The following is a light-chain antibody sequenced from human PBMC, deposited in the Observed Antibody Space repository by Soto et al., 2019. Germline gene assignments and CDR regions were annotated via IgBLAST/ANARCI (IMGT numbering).Light chain of an antibody. V-gene: IGKV1-39*01. CDR2: AAS. J-gene: IGKJ1*01. CDR3: QQSYSTPVT. Sequence: DIQMTQSPSSLSAFVGDSITITCRASEHIMDFLNWYEQKLGKAPKVLIYAASRLQGGVPSRFSGSGNGANFTLAINNLKPEDSATYYYQQSYSTPVTFGQGTKVEIK. CDR1: EHIMDF.